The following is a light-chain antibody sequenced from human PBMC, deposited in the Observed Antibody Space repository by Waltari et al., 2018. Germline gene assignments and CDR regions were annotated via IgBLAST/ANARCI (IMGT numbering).Light chain of an antibody. V-gene: IGLV2-11*01. CDR2: DVS. J-gene: IGLJ1*01. CDR3: CSYAGGYTYV. CDR1: SSDVGGYNY. Sequence: QSALTQPRSVSGSPGQSVTISCTGTSSDVGGYNYVSWYQQHPGKAPKLLIYDVSERPAGFPVRFSGAKSGNTASLTISGLQAEDEADYYCCSYAGGYTYVFGIGTKVTVL.